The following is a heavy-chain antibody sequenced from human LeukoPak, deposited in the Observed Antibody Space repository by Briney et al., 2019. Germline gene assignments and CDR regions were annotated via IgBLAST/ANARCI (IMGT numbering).Heavy chain of an antibody. CDR3: AKAGYCSSTSCYLKFDY. V-gene: IGHV3-7*03. CDR2: IKQDGSEK. Sequence: GGSLRLSCAASGFTFSNYWMSWVRQAPGKGLEWVANIKQDGSEKYYVNSVKGRFTISRDNSKNTLYLQMNSLRAEDTAVYYCAKAGYCSSTSCYLKFDYWGQGTLVTVSS. D-gene: IGHD2-2*01. J-gene: IGHJ4*02. CDR1: GFTFSNYW.